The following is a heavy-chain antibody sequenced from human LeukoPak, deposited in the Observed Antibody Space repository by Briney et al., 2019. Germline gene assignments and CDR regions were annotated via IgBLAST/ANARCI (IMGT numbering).Heavy chain of an antibody. V-gene: IGHV1-8*01. J-gene: IGHJ4*02. CDR1: GYTFTSYD. Sequence: ASVKVSCKASGYTFTSYDINWVRQATGQGPEWMGWMNPNSGNTGYAQKFQGRVTMTRNTSISTAYMELSSLRSEDTAVYYCARKGPWVRGVITSGFGYWGQGTLVTVSS. CDR2: MNPNSGNT. D-gene: IGHD3-10*01. CDR3: ARKGPWVRGVITSGFGY.